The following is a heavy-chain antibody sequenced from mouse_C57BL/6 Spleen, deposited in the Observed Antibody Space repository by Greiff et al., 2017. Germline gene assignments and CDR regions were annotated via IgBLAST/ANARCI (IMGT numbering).Heavy chain of an antibody. V-gene: IGHV1-53*01. CDR1: GYTFTSYW. D-gene: IGHD2-4*01. CDR3: ANYDYDGGMDD. CDR2: INPSNGGT. Sequence: VQLQQSGTELVKPGASVKLSCKASGYTFTSYWMHWVKQRPGQGLEWIGNINPSNGGTNYNEKFKSKATLTVDKYSSTAYMQLSSLTSEDSAVYYCANYDYDGGMDDWGQGTSVTVSS. J-gene: IGHJ4*01.